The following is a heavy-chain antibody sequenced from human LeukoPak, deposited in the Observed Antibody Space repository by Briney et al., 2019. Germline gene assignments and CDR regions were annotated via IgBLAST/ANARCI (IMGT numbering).Heavy chain of an antibody. Sequence: PGGSLRLSCAASGLTFGSYSLNWVRQAPAKGLEWVSYISTTSSTIYYADSVKGRFTISRHNSKNTLYLQMSSLRAEDTAVYYCAKGSTISRPYYFDFWGQGTVVTVSS. CDR1: GLTFGSYS. V-gene: IGHV3-48*01. D-gene: IGHD5-24*01. J-gene: IGHJ4*02. CDR2: ISTTSSTI. CDR3: AKGSTISRPYYFDF.